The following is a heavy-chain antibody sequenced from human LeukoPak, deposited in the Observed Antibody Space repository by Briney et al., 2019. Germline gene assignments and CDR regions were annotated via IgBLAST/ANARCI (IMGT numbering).Heavy chain of an antibody. CDR1: GGSISSSSYY. CDR2: IYYSGST. D-gene: IGHD2-21*01. V-gene: IGHV4-39*01. J-gene: IGHJ5*02. CDR3: ARHGLNIYSRENWFDP. Sequence: SETLSLTCTVSGGSISSSSYYWGWIRQPPGTGLEWIGSIYYSGSTYYNPSLKSRVTISVDTSKNQFSLKLSSVTAADTAVYYCARHGLNIYSRENWFDPWGQGTLVTVSS.